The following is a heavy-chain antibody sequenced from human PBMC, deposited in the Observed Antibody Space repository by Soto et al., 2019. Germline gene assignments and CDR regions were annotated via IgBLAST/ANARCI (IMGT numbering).Heavy chain of an antibody. CDR2: INPNSGGT. D-gene: IGHD6-13*01. Sequence: GASVKVSCKTSGYTFTGYYMHWVRQAPGQGLEWMGWINPNSGGTNYAQKFQGWVTMTRDTSISTAYMELSSLRSEDTAVYYCARDGWESSSWSFHYWGQGTLVTVS. CDR3: ARDGWESSSWSFHY. CDR1: GYTFTGYY. J-gene: IGHJ4*02. V-gene: IGHV1-2*04.